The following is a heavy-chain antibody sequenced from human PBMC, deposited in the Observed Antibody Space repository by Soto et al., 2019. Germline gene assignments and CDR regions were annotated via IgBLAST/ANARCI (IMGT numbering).Heavy chain of an antibody. CDR2: IYYSGIT. J-gene: IGHJ3*02. CDR1: GGSISSYY. Sequence: QVQLQEPGPGLVKPSETLSLTCTVSGGSISSYYWSWIRQPPGKGLELIGYIYYSGITNYNPSLTSRVTISVATSKNQFSLKPSSVNAADTAVYYCARRWGSAFDIWGQGTMVTVSS. D-gene: IGHD3-16*01. CDR3: ARRWGSAFDI. V-gene: IGHV4-59*01.